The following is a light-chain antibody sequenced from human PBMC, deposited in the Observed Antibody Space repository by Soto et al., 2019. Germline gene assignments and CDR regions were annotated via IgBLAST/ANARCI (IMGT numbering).Light chain of an antibody. CDR2: SAS. J-gene: IGKJ5*01. CDR3: QQYGNSVFT. V-gene: IGKV3-20*01. CDR1: QSVSSDF. Sequence: EIVLTQSPGTLSLSPGERATLSCTASQSVSSDFLDWYQQKPGQAPRLLIYSASSRATGIPDRFSGSGSGTDFTLTISRLEPEDFAVYYCQQYGNSVFTFGQGTRLEIK.